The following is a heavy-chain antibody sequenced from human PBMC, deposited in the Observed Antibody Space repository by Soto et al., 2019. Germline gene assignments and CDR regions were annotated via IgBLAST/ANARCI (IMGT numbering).Heavy chain of an antibody. Sequence: PSETLSLTCSVSRGSVSSENYYWNWLRQPPGRGLEWIGFVYYSGSINYNPSLNSRITISVDTSKNQFFLRLTSVTAADTAMYYCARSGTIMATNFDSWGQGALVTVSS. CDR3: ARSGTIMATNFDS. V-gene: IGHV4-61*01. CDR1: RGSVSSENYY. CDR2: VYYSGSI. J-gene: IGHJ4*02. D-gene: IGHD5-12*01.